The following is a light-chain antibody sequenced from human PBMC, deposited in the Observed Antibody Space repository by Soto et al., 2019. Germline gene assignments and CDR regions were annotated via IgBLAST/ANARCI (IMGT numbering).Light chain of an antibody. V-gene: IGKV1-39*01. CDR3: QQSYSKPPT. CDR2: GAS. Sequence: DIQMTQSPSSLSASIGDRVTISCRASQSISTYLNWYRQKPRKAPELLIYGASTLQSGVPSRFSGSGSGTDFTLTISSLQPEDFATYFCQQSYSKPPTFGPGTKVEV. CDR1: QSISTY. J-gene: IGKJ1*01.